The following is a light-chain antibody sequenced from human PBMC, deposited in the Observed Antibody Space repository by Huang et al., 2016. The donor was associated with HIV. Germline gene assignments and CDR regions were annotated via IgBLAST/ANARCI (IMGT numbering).Light chain of an antibody. V-gene: IGKV1-39*01. J-gene: IGKJ4*01. CDR1: QTITTY. CDR3: QQSYFTPLT. Sequence: DIQMTQSPSSLSASVGDRVTITCRASQTITTYLSWDQQKPGKAPKLRIYGASSLHSGVPSRFSGSGSGTDFTLTISSLQPEDFATYYCQQSYFTPLTFGGGTRLEIK. CDR2: GAS.